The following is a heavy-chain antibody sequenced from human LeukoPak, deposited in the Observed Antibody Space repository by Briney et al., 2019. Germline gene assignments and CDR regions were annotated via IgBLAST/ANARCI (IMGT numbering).Heavy chain of an antibody. Sequence: SETLSLTCTVSGGSISDYYWNWMRQPPGKGLEWIGYIYYSGRTNYNPSHKSRVSISVDTSKNQFSLKLSSVTAADTAVYYCARDFRGSVDAFDIWGQGTMVAVSS. CDR1: GGSISDYY. CDR3: ARDFRGSVDAFDI. J-gene: IGHJ3*02. CDR2: IYYSGRT. V-gene: IGHV4-59*01.